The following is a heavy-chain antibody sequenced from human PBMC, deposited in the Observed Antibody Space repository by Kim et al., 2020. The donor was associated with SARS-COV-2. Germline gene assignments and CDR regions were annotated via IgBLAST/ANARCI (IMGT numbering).Heavy chain of an antibody. CDR3: AGARVLRYFYWLLRAYYFDY. V-gene: IGHV3-48*02. J-gene: IGHJ4*02. Sequence: GGSLRLSCAASGFTFSSYSMNWVRQAPGKGLEWVSSISSSSSTIYYADSVKGRFTISRDNAKNSLYLQMNSLRDEDTAVYYCAGARVLRYFYWLLRAYYFDYCGQGNLVTVSS. CDR1: GFTFSSYS. CDR2: ISSSSSTI. D-gene: IGHD3-9*01.